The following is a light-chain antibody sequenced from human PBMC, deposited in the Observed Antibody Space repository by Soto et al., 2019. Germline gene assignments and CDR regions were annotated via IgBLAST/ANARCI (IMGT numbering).Light chain of an antibody. J-gene: IGLJ1*01. V-gene: IGLV2-14*01. CDR2: KVS. CDR1: SSDVGGYNY. CDR3: TSPTPGSLYV. Sequence: QSVLTQPASVSGSPGQAITISCTGTSSDVGGYNYVSWYQQYPGRVPKLLIYKVSNRPSGISNRFSGSKSGKTASLTISGLPAEDEADYFCTSPTPGSLYVFGSGTKLTVL.